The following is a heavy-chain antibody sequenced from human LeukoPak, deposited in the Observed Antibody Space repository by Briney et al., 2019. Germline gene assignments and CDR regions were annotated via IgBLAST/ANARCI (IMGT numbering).Heavy chain of an antibody. V-gene: IGHV3-23*01. Sequence: GGSLRLSCAASGFTFSSYAMSWVRQAPGKGLEWVSAISGSGGNTYYADSVKGRLTISRDNSKNTLYLQMNSLRAEDTAVYYCAKEVQLERRSGSYIDYWGQGTLVTVSS. CDR2: ISGSGGNT. CDR3: AKEVQLERRSGSYIDY. D-gene: IGHD1-1*01. J-gene: IGHJ4*02. CDR1: GFTFSSYA.